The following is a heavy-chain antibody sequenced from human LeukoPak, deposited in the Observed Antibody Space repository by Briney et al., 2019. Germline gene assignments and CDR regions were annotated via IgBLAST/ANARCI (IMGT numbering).Heavy chain of an antibody. CDR3: ARGWNKVRGPYYYYYYMDV. V-gene: IGHV4-61*02. CDR1: GGSISSGSYY. J-gene: IGHJ6*03. D-gene: IGHD3-10*01. CDR2: IYTSGST. Sequence: SETLSLTCTVSGGSISSGSYYWSWIRQPAGKGLEWIGRIYTSGSTNYNPSLKSRVTISLDTSKNQFSLKLSSVTAADTAVYYCARGWNKVRGPYYYYYYMDVWGKGTTVTISS.